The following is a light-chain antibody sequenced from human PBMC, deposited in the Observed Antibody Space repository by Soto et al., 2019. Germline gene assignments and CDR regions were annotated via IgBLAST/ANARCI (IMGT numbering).Light chain of an antibody. CDR3: QQYDSSPLT. CDR1: QSVSSNF. CDR2: GAS. Sequence: EIVLTQSPGTMSLSPGERATLSCRASQSVSSNFLAWYQQKPGQAPRLLIYGASSRATGIPDRFSGSVSGTDVTLTISILEPEDFAVYYCQQYDSSPLTFGQGTNLDIK. J-gene: IGKJ2*01. V-gene: IGKV3-20*01.